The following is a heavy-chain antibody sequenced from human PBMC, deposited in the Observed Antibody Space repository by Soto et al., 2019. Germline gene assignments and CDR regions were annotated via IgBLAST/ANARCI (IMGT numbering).Heavy chain of an antibody. CDR3: ASGIDSSSWYFLGY. CDR1: GFTFSDYY. CDR2: ISSSSSYT. D-gene: IGHD6-13*01. Sequence: VGSVKLSCAASGFTFSDYYMIWIRQAPGKGLEWVSYISSSSSYTNYADSVKGRFTISRDNAKNSLYLQMNSLRAEDTAVYYCASGIDSSSWYFLGYWGQGTLVTVSS. J-gene: IGHJ4*02. V-gene: IGHV3-11*06.